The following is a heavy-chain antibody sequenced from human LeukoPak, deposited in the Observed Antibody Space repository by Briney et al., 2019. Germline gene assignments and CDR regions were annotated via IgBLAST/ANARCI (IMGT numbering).Heavy chain of an antibody. D-gene: IGHD6-13*01. CDR1: GSSFSSHW. CDR2: IKQDGSAK. J-gene: IGHJ4*02. V-gene: IGHV3-7*01. Sequence: GGSLRLSRAASGSSFSSHWMNWVRQARGKGMEGVANIKQDGSAKYYVDSVEGRFTISRDNAKNSLHLQMNSLRAEDTAVYYCARDPGRGGAAAMDYWGQGTLVTVSS. CDR3: ARDPGRGGAAAMDY.